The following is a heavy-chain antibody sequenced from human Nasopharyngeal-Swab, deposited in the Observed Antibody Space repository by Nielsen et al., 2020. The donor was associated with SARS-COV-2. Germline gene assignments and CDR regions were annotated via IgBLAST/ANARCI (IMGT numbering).Heavy chain of an antibody. CDR2: ISGSGGST. D-gene: IGHD6-19*01. Sequence: VRQCPGKGLEWVSAISGSGGSTYYADSVKGRFTISRDNSKNTLYLQMNSLRAEDTAVYYCAIDSSGQDYWGQGTLVTVSS. V-gene: IGHV3-23*01. J-gene: IGHJ4*02. CDR3: AIDSSGQDY.